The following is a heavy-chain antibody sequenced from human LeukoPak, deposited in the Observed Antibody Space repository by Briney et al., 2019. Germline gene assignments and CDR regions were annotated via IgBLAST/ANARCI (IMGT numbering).Heavy chain of an antibody. CDR2: IYSGGTT. CDR3: ARDGVGGSLYYLDC. D-gene: IGHD1-26*01. CDR1: GFTVSTNY. V-gene: IGHV3-66*02. J-gene: IGHJ4*02. Sequence: GGSPRLSCAASGFTVSTNYMSWVRQAPGKGLEWVSIIYSGGTTYYADSVKGRFTISRDNSKNTLYLQMNSLRAEDTAVYYCARDGVGGSLYYLDCWGQGTLVTVSS.